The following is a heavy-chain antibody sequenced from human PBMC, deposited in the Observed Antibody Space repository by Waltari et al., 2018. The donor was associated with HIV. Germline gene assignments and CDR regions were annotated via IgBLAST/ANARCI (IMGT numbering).Heavy chain of an antibody. CDR2: INRNGNT. J-gene: IGHJ5*02. CDR3: ARDPGTSGWYRGWFDP. D-gene: IGHD6-19*01. CDR1: GGSFSVDY. V-gene: IGHV4-34*01. Sequence: QVHLQQWGAGLLKPSETLSLTFAVYGGSFSVDYWSWIRQSPGKGMEWIGEINRNGNTNYNPSLKSRITISLDTYKNQFSLKLTSVTAADTAVYYCARDPGTSGWYRGWFDPWGQGTLVIVSS.